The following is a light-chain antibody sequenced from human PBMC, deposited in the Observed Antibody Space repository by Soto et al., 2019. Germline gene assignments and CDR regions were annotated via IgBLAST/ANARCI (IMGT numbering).Light chain of an antibody. V-gene: IGKV3-20*01. J-gene: IGKJ4*01. CDR1: QSVGRNY. CDR2: GAS. Sequence: EIVLTQSPGTLSLSPGERATLSCRASQSVGRNYLAWYQQKPGQAPRLLIYGASSRATGIPDRFSGSGSGTDFTLTISKLEPEDVAVCYCQQYADSPLTFGGGTKVEIK. CDR3: QQYADSPLT.